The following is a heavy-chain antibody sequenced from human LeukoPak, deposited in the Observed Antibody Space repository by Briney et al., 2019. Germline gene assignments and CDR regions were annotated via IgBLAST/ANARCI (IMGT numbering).Heavy chain of an antibody. J-gene: IGHJ4*02. D-gene: IGHD2-2*01. V-gene: IGHV3-21*01. CDR3: AREYCSSTSCYGGNFDY. CDR1: GFTFSSYS. Sequence: PGRSLRLSCAASGFTFSSYSMNWVRQAPGKGLEWVSSISSSSSYIYYADSVKGRFPISRGNAKNSLYLQMDSLRAEDTAVYYCAREYCSSTSCYGGNFDYWGQGTLVTVSS. CDR2: ISSSSSYI.